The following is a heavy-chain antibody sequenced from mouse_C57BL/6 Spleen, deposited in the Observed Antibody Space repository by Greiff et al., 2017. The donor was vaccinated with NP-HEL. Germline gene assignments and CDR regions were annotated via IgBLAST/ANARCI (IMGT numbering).Heavy chain of an antibody. D-gene: IGHD1-1*01. CDR2: INPNNGGT. J-gene: IGHJ1*03. V-gene: IGHV1-26*01. CDR3: AREDYGSSYWYFDV. Sequence: VQLQQSGPELVKPGASVKISCKASGYTFTDYYMNWVKQSHGKSLEWIGDINPNNGGTSYNQKVKGKATLTVDKSSSTAYMELRSLTSEDSAAYYCAREDYGSSYWYFDVWGTGTTVTVSS. CDR1: GYTFTDYY.